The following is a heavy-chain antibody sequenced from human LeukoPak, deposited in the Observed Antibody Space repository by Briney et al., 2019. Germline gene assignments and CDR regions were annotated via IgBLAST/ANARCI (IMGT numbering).Heavy chain of an antibody. CDR2: ISYDGSNK. V-gene: IGHV3-30*04. CDR1: GFTFSSYA. J-gene: IGHJ4*02. CDR3: AREVVAKHTLGFDY. Sequence: GGSLRLSCAASGFTFSSYAMHWVRQAPGKGLEWGAVISYDGSNKYYADSVKGRFTISRDNSKNTLYLQMNSLRAEDTAVYYCAREVVAKHTLGFDYWGQGTLVTVSS. D-gene: IGHD2-15*01.